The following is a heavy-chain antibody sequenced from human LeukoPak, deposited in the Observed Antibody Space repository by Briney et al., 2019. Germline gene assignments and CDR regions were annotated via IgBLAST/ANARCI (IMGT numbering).Heavy chain of an antibody. CDR3: ASGQWLESPCYYYGMDV. Sequence: GGSLRLSCAASGFTFSSYAMSWVRQAPGKGLEWVAAMSYYEGDKHYADSVKGRFTISIDNSKNMLYLQMDSLRAEDTAVYFCASGQWLESPCYYYGMDVWGQGTTVTVSS. CDR1: GFTFSSYA. CDR2: MSYYEGDK. D-gene: IGHD6-19*01. J-gene: IGHJ6*02. V-gene: IGHV3-30-3*01.